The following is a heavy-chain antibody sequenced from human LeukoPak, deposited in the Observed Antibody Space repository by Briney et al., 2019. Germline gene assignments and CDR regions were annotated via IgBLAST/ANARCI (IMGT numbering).Heavy chain of an antibody. CDR1: GFSFSGHW. J-gene: IGHJ4*02. D-gene: IGHD1-26*01. Sequence: GGALRLSCAASGFSFSGHWMNWVRQHPAKGLEWVVNIKADGSEKYYVDSVKGRFTISRDDAKRTVDLQMDNLRAEDTAIYYCAYRNNFEYWGQGALVTVSS. V-gene: IGHV3-7*05. CDR3: AYRNNFEY. CDR2: IKADGSEK.